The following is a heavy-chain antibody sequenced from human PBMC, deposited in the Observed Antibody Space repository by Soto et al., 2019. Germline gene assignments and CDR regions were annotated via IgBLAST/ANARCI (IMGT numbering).Heavy chain of an antibody. Sequence: QVQLVESGGGVVQPGRSLRLSCAASGFTFSSYGMHWVRQAPGKGLEWVSGIIRGSGGSTFYADSVKGRFTISRDNSKNTLYLQMNSLRAEDTAIYYCAKAMAAANYFDYWGQGTLVTVSS. CDR3: AKAMAAANYFDY. CDR1: GFTFSSYG. D-gene: IGHD6-13*01. J-gene: IGHJ4*02. CDR2: IIRGSGGST. V-gene: IGHV3-NL1*01.